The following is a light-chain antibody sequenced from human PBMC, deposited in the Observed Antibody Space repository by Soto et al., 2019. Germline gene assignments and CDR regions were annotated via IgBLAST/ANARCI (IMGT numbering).Light chain of an antibody. Sequence: EIVMTQSPGTLSVSPGERATLSCRASQSVRTNLAWYQQKPGQAPRLLIYGASTRATGIPARFSGGGSGTEFTLTINSLQSEDFAVYYCQQYINWPSWTFGQGTKVDIK. CDR3: QQYINWPSWT. V-gene: IGKV3-15*01. CDR2: GAS. J-gene: IGKJ1*01. CDR1: QSVRTN.